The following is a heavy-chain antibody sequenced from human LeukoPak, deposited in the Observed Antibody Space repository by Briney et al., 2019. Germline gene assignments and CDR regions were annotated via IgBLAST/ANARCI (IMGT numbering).Heavy chain of an antibody. D-gene: IGHD1-1*01. J-gene: IGHJ4*02. Sequence: PGGSLRLSCAASGFTFDDYAMHWVRQAPGKGLEWVSGISWNSGSIGYADSVKGRFTISRDNAKNSLYLQMNSLRAEDTALCYCAKDITGAGGYWGQGTLVTVSS. CDR1: GFTFDDYA. CDR2: ISWNSGSI. CDR3: AKDITGAGGY. V-gene: IGHV3-9*01.